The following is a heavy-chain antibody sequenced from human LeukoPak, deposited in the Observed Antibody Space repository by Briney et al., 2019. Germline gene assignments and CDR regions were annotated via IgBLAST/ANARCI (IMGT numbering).Heavy chain of an antibody. CDR3: ARDTILPGSPLDY. J-gene: IGHJ4*02. Sequence: SETLSLTCSVSGDSISTSSYYWGWIRQPPGKGLEWIGTIYYSGTTYYNPSLKSRVTISVDTSKNQFSLKLSSVTAADTAMYYCARDTILPGSPLDYWGQGTLVTVSS. CDR1: GDSISTSSYY. V-gene: IGHV4-39*07. D-gene: IGHD3-10*01. CDR2: IYYSGTT.